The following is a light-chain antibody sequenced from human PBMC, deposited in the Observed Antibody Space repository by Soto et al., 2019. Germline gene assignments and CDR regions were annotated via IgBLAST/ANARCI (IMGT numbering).Light chain of an antibody. J-gene: IGKJ4*01. CDR3: QQRSNWPLT. CDR1: QSVGSS. CDR2: DAS. V-gene: IGKV3-11*01. Sequence: EIVLTQSPATLSLSPGERATLSCRARQSVGSSLAWYQQKPGQAPRLLIYDASNRATGIPARFSGSGSGTDFTLTISSLEPEDFAVYYCQQRSNWPLTFGGGTKVEIK.